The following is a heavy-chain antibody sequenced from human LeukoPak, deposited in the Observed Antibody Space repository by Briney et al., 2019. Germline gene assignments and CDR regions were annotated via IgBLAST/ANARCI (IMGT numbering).Heavy chain of an antibody. Sequence: GGSLRLSCAASGFTVSSNYMNWVRQAPGKGLEWVSYISSSGSTIYYADSVKGRFTISRDNAKNSLYLQMNSLRAEDTAVYYCARGKDGYDSSGYYYFFGFDYWGQGTLVTVSS. CDR3: ARGKDGYDSSGYYYFFGFDY. CDR1: GFTVSSNY. J-gene: IGHJ4*02. V-gene: IGHV3-48*04. CDR2: ISSSGSTI. D-gene: IGHD3-22*01.